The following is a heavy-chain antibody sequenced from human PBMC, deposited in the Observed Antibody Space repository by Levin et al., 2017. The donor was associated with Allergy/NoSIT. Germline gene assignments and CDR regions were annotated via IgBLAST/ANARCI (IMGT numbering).Heavy chain of an antibody. CDR3: ARDFRGYSSSWYLDY. CDR2: IWYDGSNK. J-gene: IGHJ4*02. D-gene: IGHD6-13*01. CDR1: GFTFSSYG. V-gene: IGHV3-33*01. Sequence: RPGGSLRLSCAASGFTFSSYGMHWVRQAPGKGLEWVAVIWYDGSNKYYADSVKGRFTISRDNSKNTLYLQMNSLRAEDTAVYYCARDFRGYSSSWYLDYWGQGTLVTVSS.